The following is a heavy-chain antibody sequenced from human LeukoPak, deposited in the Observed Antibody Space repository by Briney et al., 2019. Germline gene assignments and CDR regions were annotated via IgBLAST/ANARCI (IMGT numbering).Heavy chain of an antibody. CDR1: GGSISSYY. J-gene: IGHJ4*02. CDR2: IYYSGST. D-gene: IGHD2-2*01. CDR3: ARVVSRDIVVVPAAVFDY. Sequence: SETLSLTCTVSGGSISSYYWSWIRQPPGKGLEWIGYIYYSGSTNYNPSLKSRVTISVDTSKNQFSLKLSSVTAADTAVYYCARVVSRDIVVVPAAVFDYWGQGTLVTVSS. V-gene: IGHV4-59*01.